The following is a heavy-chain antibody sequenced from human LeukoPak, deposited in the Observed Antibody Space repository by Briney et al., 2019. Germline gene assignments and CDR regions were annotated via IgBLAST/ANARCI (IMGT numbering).Heavy chain of an antibody. Sequence: ASVKVSCKASGGTFSSYAISWVRQAPGQGLEWMGWICAYNGNTNYAQKLQGRVTMTTDTSTSTAYMELRSLRSDDTAVYYCARAAGIAVAGAVKYWGQGTLVTVSS. D-gene: IGHD6-19*01. CDR1: GGTFSSYA. V-gene: IGHV1-18*01. CDR3: ARAAGIAVAGAVKY. J-gene: IGHJ4*02. CDR2: ICAYNGNT.